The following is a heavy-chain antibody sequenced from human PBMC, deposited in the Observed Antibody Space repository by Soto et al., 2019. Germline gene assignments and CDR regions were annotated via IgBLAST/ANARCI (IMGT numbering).Heavy chain of an antibody. CDR1: GGSFSGYY. J-gene: IGHJ6*02. Sequence: SETLSLTCAVYGGSFSGYYWSWIRQPPGKGLEWIGEINHSGSTNYNPSLKSRVTISVDTSKNQFSLKLSSVTAADTAVYYCARMGYSYGPRYYGMDVWCQGTTVTVSS. CDR2: INHSGST. D-gene: IGHD5-18*01. V-gene: IGHV4-34*01. CDR3: ARMGYSYGPRYYGMDV.